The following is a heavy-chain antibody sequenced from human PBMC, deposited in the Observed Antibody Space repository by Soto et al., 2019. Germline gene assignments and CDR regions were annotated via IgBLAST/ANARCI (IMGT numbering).Heavy chain of an antibody. D-gene: IGHD3-22*01. V-gene: IGHV1-18*04. Sequence: VASVKVSCKASGYTYTSYGISWVRQAPGQGLEWMGWISAYNGNTDYAQKVQGRVTMTTDTSTSTAYMDLRNLRSDDTAVYYCARDRFYHDSSYHYYGMDVWGQGTTVTVSS. J-gene: IGHJ6*02. CDR1: GYTYTSYG. CDR3: ARDRFYHDSSYHYYGMDV. CDR2: ISAYNGNT.